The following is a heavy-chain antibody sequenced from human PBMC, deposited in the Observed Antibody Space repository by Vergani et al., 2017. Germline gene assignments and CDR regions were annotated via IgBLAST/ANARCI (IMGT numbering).Heavy chain of an antibody. CDR3: ARVYSGYENFDY. D-gene: IGHD5-12*01. Sequence: QVQLQESGPGLVKPSQTLSLTCTVSGGSISSGDYYWSWIRQPPGKGLEWMGYIYYSGGTYSNPSLKSRVTISVDTSTNQFSLKLSSVTAADTAVYYCARVYSGYENFDYWGQGTLVTVSS. J-gene: IGHJ4*02. CDR1: GGSISSGDYY. V-gene: IGHV4-30-4*01. CDR2: IYYSGGT.